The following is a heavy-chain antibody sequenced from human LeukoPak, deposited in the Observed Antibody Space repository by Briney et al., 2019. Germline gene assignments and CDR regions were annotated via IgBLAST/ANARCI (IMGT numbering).Heavy chain of an antibody. CDR2: IWYDGSNK. CDR3: AKEAVRRYFDY. Sequence: GGSLRLSCAESGFTFSSYGMHWVRQAPGKGLEWVAVIWYDGSNKYYADSVKGRFTISRDNSKNTLYLQMNSLRAEDTAVYYCAKEAVRRYFDYWGQGTLVTVSS. CDR1: GFTFSSYG. J-gene: IGHJ4*02. V-gene: IGHV3-33*06. D-gene: IGHD4-23*01.